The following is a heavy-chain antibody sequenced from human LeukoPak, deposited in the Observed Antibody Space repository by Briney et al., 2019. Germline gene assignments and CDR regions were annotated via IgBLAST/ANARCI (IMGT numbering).Heavy chain of an antibody. J-gene: IGHJ3*02. CDR1: GGSISSGSYY. CDR3: ARVWFGELLSPDAFDI. D-gene: IGHD3-10*01. Sequence: SETLSLTCDVSGGSISSGSYYWSWIRQPAGKGLEWIGRIYTSGSTNYNPSLKSRVTISVDTSKNQFSLKLSSVTAADTAVYYCARVWFGELLSPDAFDIWGQGTMVTVSS. CDR2: IYTSGST. V-gene: IGHV4-61*02.